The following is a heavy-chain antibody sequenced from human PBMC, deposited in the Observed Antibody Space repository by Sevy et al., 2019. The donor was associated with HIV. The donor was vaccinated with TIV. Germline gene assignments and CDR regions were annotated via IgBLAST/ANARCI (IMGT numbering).Heavy chain of an antibody. D-gene: IGHD2-2*02. V-gene: IGHV3-30*04. Sequence: GGSLRLSCAASGFTFSSYTMHWVRQAPGKGLEWVAVISYDGSNKYYADSVKGRFTISRDNSKNTLYLQMNSLSSEDTAVYYCARGPSRIVVVPAAIGGNNYWGQRTLVTVSS. CDR1: GFTFSSYT. CDR2: ISYDGSNK. CDR3: ARGPSRIVVVPAAIGGNNY. J-gene: IGHJ4*02.